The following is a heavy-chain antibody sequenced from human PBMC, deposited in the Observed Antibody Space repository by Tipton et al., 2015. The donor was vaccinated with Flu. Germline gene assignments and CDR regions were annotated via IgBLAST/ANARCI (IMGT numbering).Heavy chain of an antibody. CDR2: INHAGAT. J-gene: IGHJ4*02. CDR3: ARGSGYANAYRDS. CDR1: GGSFSDHY. D-gene: IGHD5-12*01. V-gene: IGHV4-34*01. Sequence: TLSLTCAVYGGSFSDHYWTWIRQPPGKGLEWIGEINHAGATNCNPSLKSRVTISTDTSKNQFSLKVTSLTAADTAVYYCARGSGYANAYRDSWGRGTLVTVSS.